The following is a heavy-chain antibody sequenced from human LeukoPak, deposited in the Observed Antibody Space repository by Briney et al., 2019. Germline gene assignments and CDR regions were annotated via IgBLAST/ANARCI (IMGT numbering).Heavy chain of an antibody. V-gene: IGHV3-7*01. J-gene: IGHJ6*02. Sequence: GGSLRLSCAASGFTFSTYWMSWVRQAPGKGLEWVANIKEDGSEKYYGDSVKGRFTISRDNAKNSLYLQMNSLRAEDTAVYYCARDQGVVVHGKYHYYGMDVWGQGTTVTVSS. D-gene: IGHD3-22*01. CDR2: IKEDGSEK. CDR1: GFTFSTYW. CDR3: ARDQGVVVHGKYHYYGMDV.